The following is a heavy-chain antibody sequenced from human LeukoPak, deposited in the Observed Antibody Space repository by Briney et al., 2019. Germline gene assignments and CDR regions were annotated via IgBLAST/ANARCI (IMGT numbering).Heavy chain of an antibody. CDR1: GFDFYNYA. V-gene: IGHV3-23*01. CDR3: AKDHMYSSSSSWFDP. CDR2: ITGSGENA. J-gene: IGHJ5*02. D-gene: IGHD6-6*01. Sequence: QPGESLKISCTASGFDFYNYAMAWVRLAPGKGLEWVSGITGSGENAYFADSVKGRFTISRDNSKNTLHLEMHSLRAEDTAVYYCAKDHMYSSSSSWFDPWGQGTLVIVSS.